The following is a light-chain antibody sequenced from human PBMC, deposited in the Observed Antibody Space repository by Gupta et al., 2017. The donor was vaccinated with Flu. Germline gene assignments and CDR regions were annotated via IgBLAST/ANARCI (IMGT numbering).Light chain of an antibody. CDR2: GAS. Sequence: VLSQTPATLSVAPGERVTISCRASQSVSSSLAWFQQKPGQAPRLLFYGASRRKTGVPARFRASGSGTDFTLTISSLQSDDFAIYYCQQYNDWPYSFGRGTRLEIK. J-gene: IGKJ2*03. CDR1: QSVSSS. V-gene: IGKV3-15*01. CDR3: QQYNDWPYS.